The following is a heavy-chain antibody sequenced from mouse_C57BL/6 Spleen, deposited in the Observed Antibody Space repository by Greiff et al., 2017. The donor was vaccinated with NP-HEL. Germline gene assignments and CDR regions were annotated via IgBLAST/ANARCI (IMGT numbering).Heavy chain of an antibody. CDR2: IYPGDGDT. Sequence: QVQLQQSGPELVKPGASVKISCKASGYAFSSSWMNWVKQRPGKGLEWIGRIYPGDGDTNYNGKFKGKATLTADKSSSTAYMQLSSLTSEDSAVYFCAQSTMVTRYYFDYWGQGTTLTVSS. CDR3: AQSTMVTRYYFDY. CDR1: GYAFSSSW. J-gene: IGHJ2*01. V-gene: IGHV1-82*01. D-gene: IGHD2-2*01.